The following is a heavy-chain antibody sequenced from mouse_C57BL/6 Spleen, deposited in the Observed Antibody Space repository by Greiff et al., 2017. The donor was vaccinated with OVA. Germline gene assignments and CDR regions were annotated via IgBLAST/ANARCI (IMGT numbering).Heavy chain of an antibody. D-gene: IGHD2-2*01. CDR3: ASLYYGYDEVAY. CDR2: INPNNGGT. Sequence: VQLQQSGPELVKPGASVKISCKASGYTFTDYYMNWVKQSHGKSLEWIGDINPNNGGTSYNQKFKGKATLTVDKSSSTAYMELRSLTSEDSAVYYCASLYYGYDEVAYWGQGTLVTVSA. J-gene: IGHJ3*01. CDR1: GYTFTDYY. V-gene: IGHV1-26*01.